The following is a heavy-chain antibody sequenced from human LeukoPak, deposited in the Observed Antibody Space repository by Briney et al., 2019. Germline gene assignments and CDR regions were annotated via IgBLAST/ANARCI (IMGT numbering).Heavy chain of an antibody. J-gene: IGHJ4*02. D-gene: IGHD2-15*01. Sequence: SETLSLTCTVSGGSISSYYWSWIRQPPGKGLEWIGYIYYSGSTNYNPSLKSRVTISVDTSKNQFSLKLSSVTAADTAVYYCARVYCSGGSCYLDYWGQGTLVTVSS. CDR2: IYYSGST. V-gene: IGHV4-59*01. CDR1: GGSISSYY. CDR3: ARVYCSGGSCYLDY.